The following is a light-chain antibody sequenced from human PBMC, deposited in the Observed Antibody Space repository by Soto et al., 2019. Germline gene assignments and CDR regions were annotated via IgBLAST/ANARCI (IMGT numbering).Light chain of an antibody. CDR1: QTVNSN. J-gene: IGKJ2*02. V-gene: IGKV3-15*01. CDR2: TVS. Sequence: EIAMTQSPATLSVSPGQRATLSCRASQTVNSNVAWYQQKPGHAPSLLMDTVSTRATGFPARFSGSGSGTEFTLTTSSLQCEDSAIYYCQQYNTLSTFGQGTKLEIK. CDR3: QQYNTLST.